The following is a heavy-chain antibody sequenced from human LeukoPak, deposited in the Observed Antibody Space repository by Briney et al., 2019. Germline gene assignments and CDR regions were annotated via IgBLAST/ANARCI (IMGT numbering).Heavy chain of an antibody. J-gene: IGHJ4*02. CDR3: ARGEGRYHSSGWYWNY. V-gene: IGHV1-18*04. Sequence: VASVKVSCTASGYTFTSYGISWVRQAPGRGLEWMGWISAYNGNTNYAQKLQGRVTMTTDTSTSTAYMELRSLRSDDTAVYYCARGEGRYHSSGWYWNYWGQGTLVTVSS. D-gene: IGHD6-19*01. CDR2: ISAYNGNT. CDR1: GYTFTSYG.